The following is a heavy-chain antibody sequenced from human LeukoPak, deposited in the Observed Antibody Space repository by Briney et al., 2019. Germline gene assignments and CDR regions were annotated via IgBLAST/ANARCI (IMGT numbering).Heavy chain of an antibody. CDR2: IRYDGSNK. D-gene: IGHD4-17*01. V-gene: IGHV3-30*02. Sequence: VHLGGSLRLSCAASGFTFSSYGMHWVRQAPGKGLEWVAFIRYDGSNKYYADSVKGRFTISRDNSKNTLYLQMNSLRAEDTAVYYCAKGTPFGTTVTTGFDYWGQGTLVTVSS. J-gene: IGHJ4*02. CDR3: AKGTPFGTTVTTGFDY. CDR1: GFTFSSYG.